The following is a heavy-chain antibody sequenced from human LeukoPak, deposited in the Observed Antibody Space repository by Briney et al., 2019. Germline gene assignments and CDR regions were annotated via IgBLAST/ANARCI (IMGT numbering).Heavy chain of an antibody. Sequence: GGSLRLSCAASGFTFSSYWMHWVRQAPGKGLVWVSRISSDGSGTTYADSVKGRFTLSRDNAKNSLYLQMNSLRAEDTAVYYCARKGGSKVRGVIMDAFDMWGQGTMVTVSS. D-gene: IGHD3-10*01. J-gene: IGHJ3*02. CDR3: ARKGGSKVRGVIMDAFDM. V-gene: IGHV3-74*01. CDR1: GFTFSSYW. CDR2: ISSDGSGT.